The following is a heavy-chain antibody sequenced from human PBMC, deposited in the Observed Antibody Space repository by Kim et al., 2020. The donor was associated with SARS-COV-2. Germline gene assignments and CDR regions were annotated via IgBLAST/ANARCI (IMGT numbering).Heavy chain of an antibody. Sequence: ASVKVSCKVSGYTLTELSMHWVRQAPGKGLEWMGGFDPEDGETIYAQKFQGRVTMTEDTSTDTAYMELSSLRSEDTAVYYCATGRLRYFDWSPYYYYGMDVWGQGTTVTVSS. V-gene: IGHV1-24*01. D-gene: IGHD3-9*01. CDR1: GYTLTELS. J-gene: IGHJ6*02. CDR3: ATGRLRYFDWSPYYYYGMDV. CDR2: FDPEDGET.